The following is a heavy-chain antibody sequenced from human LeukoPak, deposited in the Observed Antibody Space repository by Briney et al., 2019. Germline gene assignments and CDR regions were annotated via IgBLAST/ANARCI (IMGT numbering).Heavy chain of an antibody. V-gene: IGHV1-18*01. Sequence: ASVKVSCKASGYTFTSYGISWVRQAPGQGLEWMGWISAYNGNTNYAQKLQGRVTMTTDTSTSTAYMELRSLRSDDTAVYYCARDSYYYDSSGYLGYWGQGTLVTVS. CDR2: ISAYNGNT. J-gene: IGHJ4*02. CDR3: ARDSYYYDSSGYLGY. CDR1: GYTFTSYG. D-gene: IGHD3-22*01.